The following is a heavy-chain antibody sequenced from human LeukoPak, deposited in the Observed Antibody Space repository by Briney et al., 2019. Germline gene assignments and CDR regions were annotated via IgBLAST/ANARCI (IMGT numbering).Heavy chain of an antibody. CDR1: GGSISSYF. Sequence: SETLSLTCTVSGGSISSYFGSWIRQPAGKGLEWIGRIYTSGSTNYNPSLKSRVTISVDTSKNQFSLKLSSVTPADTAVYYCARDRDYCSSTTCYTGYYYYIDVWGKGTTVTVSS. J-gene: IGHJ6*03. D-gene: IGHD2-2*02. CDR2: IYTSGST. CDR3: ARDRDYCSSTTCYTGYYYYIDV. V-gene: IGHV4-4*07.